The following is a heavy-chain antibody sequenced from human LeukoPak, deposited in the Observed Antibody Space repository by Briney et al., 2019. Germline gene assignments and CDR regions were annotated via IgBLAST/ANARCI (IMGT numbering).Heavy chain of an antibody. J-gene: IGHJ5*02. V-gene: IGHV4-59*01. CDR3: ARSMVRGVRDWFDP. CDR2: IYYSGST. CDR1: GGSISSYY. Sequence: PSETLSLTCTVSGGSISSYYWSWIRQPPGKGLEWIGYIYYSGSTSYNPSLKSRVTISVDTSKTQFSLKLSSVTAADTAVYYCARSMVRGVRDWFDPWGQGTLVTVSS. D-gene: IGHD3-10*01.